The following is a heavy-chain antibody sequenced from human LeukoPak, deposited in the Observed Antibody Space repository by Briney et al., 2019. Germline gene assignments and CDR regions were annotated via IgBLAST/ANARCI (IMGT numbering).Heavy chain of an antibody. J-gene: IGHJ6*02. CDR1: GFTFSNHW. CDR3: ARAMDV. Sequence: PGGSLRLSCAASGFTFSNHWMSWVRQAPGKGLEWVANIKQDGSQKNYVDSVKGRFTISRDNAKNSLYLQMNSLRAEDTAMYYCARAMDVWAQGTTVTVSS. CDR2: IKQDGSQK. V-gene: IGHV3-7*03.